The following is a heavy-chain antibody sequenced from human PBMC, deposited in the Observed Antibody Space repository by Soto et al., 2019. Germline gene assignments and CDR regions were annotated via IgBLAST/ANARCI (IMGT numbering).Heavy chain of an antibody. Sequence: QVQLQQWGAGLLKLSETLSLTCAVYGGSFSGYYWSWIRQPPGKGLEWIGEINHSGSTNYNPSLRSRVTISVDKTKNQFSLELSSVTASVTAVYDCARVSVGSYYPLLDYWGQGTLVTVSS. CDR3: ARVSVGSYYPLLDY. V-gene: IGHV4-34*01. D-gene: IGHD1-26*01. J-gene: IGHJ4*02. CDR1: GGSFSGYY. CDR2: INHSGST.